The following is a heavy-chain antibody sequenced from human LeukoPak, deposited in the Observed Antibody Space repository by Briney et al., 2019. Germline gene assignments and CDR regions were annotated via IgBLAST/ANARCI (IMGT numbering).Heavy chain of an antibody. D-gene: IGHD2-2*01. J-gene: IGHJ4*02. V-gene: IGHV3-33*08. CDR2: IWYDGSNK. CDR1: GFTFNNYW. CDR3: ARDPTAIVVVPDYFDY. Sequence: GGSLRLSCAASGFTFNNYWMNWVRQAPGKGLEWVAVIWYDGSNKYYADSVKGRFTISRDNSKNTLYLQMNSLRAEDTAVYYCARDPTAIVVVPDYFDYWGQGTLVTVSS.